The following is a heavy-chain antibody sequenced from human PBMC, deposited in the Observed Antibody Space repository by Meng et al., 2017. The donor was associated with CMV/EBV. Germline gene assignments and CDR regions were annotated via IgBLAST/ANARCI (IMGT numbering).Heavy chain of an antibody. V-gene: IGHV1-2*02. D-gene: IGHD6-19*01. CDR1: GFTFSDYY. J-gene: IGHJ4*02. CDR3: VRSSGWSLFDY. Sequence: EPLVQSGAEMKEPGASFTSSCPTSGFTFSDYYIHWVRQAPGQGLEWMGWVNSNNDATNYARKFQGRVSMTRDTSISTAHMELSRLMSDDTAVYYCVRSSGWSLFDYWGQGTLVTVSS. CDR2: VNSNNDAT.